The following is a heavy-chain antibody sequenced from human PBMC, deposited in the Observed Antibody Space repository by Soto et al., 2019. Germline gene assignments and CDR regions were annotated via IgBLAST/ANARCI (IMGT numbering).Heavy chain of an antibody. V-gene: IGHV3-9*01. J-gene: IGHJ4*02. D-gene: IGHD6-13*01. CDR1: GFTFSRYD. CDR3: AKDRGPEQQLVRSYFDY. CDR2: ISWNSGSI. Sequence: PGGSLRLSCADSGFTFSRYDMHWVRQGTGKGLEWVSGISWNSGSIGYADSVKGRFTISRDNAKNFLYLQMNSLRAEDTALYYCAKDRGPEQQLVRSYFDYWGQGTLVTVSS.